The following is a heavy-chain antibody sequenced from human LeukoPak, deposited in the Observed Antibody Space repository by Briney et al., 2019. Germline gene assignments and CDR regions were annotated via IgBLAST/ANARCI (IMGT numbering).Heavy chain of an antibody. V-gene: IGHV4-39*01. D-gene: IGHD1-1*01. CDR1: GGSISSSGYY. J-gene: IGHJ4*02. CDR3: ARHGSREYYFEH. CDR2: IYYSGTT. Sequence: NPSETLSLTCTVSGGSISSSGYYWGWIRQPPGKGLEWIGSIYYSGTTYYSVSLKSRVTIALDTSKNQFSLKLSSVTAADTSVYYCARHGSREYYFEHWGQGTLVTVSS.